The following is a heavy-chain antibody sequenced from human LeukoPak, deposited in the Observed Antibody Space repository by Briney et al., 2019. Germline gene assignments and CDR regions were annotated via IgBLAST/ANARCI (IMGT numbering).Heavy chain of an antibody. CDR3: AKVRTGYSSSSTVDY. CDR2: INDRGDHT. Sequence: HAGGSLRLSCAASGFTFSSYAMTWVRQAPGKGLEWVSAINDRGDHTYYTDSVKGRFTISRDHSKSTLYLQMNSLRAEDTAVYYCAKVRTGYSSSSTVDYWGQGTLVTVSS. D-gene: IGHD6-13*01. J-gene: IGHJ4*02. V-gene: IGHV3-23*01. CDR1: GFTFSSYA.